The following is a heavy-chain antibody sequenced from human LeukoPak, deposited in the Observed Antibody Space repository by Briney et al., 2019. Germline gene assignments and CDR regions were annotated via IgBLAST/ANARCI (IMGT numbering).Heavy chain of an antibody. D-gene: IGHD3-22*01. V-gene: IGHV4-34*01. CDR1: GGSFSGYY. CDR2: INHSGST. CDR3: ASVSYDSSGYHTGFDY. J-gene: IGHJ4*02. Sequence: PSETLSLTCAVYGGSFSGYYWSWIRQPPGKGLEWIGEINHSGSTNYNPSLKSRVTISVDTSKNQFSLKLSSVTAADTAVYYCASVSYDSSGYHTGFDYWGQGTLVTVSS.